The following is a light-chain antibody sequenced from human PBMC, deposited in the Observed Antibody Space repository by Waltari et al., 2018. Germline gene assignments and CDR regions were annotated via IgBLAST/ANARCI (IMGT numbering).Light chain of an antibody. J-gene: IGLJ3*02. V-gene: IGLV1-44*01. CDR2: TNE. CDR1: SSNIGGNG. Sequence: QSVLAQPPSASGTPGQGVTISCSGSSSNIGGNGVSWYQQLPGTAPKLLIHTNERRPSGVPDRFSASKSGTSASLAISGLQSEDEAHYFCAAWDDALNGRVFGGGTKVTVL. CDR3: AAWDDALNGRV.